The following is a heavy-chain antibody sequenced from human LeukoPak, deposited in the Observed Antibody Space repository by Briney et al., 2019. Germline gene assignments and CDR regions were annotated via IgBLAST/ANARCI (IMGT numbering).Heavy chain of an antibody. CDR1: GFTFSSYW. CDR3: ARGSGYDILTGYYLHAFDY. CDR2: IKQDGSEK. D-gene: IGHD3-9*01. V-gene: IGHV3-7*01. Sequence: GGSLRLSCAASGFTFSSYWMSWVRQAPGKGLEWVANIKQDGSEKYYVDSVKGRFTISRDNAKNSLYLQMNSLRAEDTAVYYCARGSGYDILTGYYLHAFDYWGQGTLVTVSS. J-gene: IGHJ4*02.